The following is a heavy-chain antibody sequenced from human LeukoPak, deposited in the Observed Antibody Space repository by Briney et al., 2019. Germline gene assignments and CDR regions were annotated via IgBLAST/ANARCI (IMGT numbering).Heavy chain of an antibody. V-gene: IGHV1-2*02. D-gene: IGHD5-18*01. CDR3: AKASGYTYGRDLDY. Sequence: ASVKVSCKASGYTFNGYYIHWVRQAPGQGLEWMGWINPNSGGTNYAQKFQGRVTMTRETSITTAYMELTRLRSDDTAVFYCAKASGYTYGRDLDYWGQGTLVSVSS. CDR1: GYTFNGYY. CDR2: INPNSGGT. J-gene: IGHJ4*02.